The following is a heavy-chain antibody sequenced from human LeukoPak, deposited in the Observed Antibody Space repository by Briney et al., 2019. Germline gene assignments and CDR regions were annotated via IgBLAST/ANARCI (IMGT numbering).Heavy chain of an antibody. CDR2: IYTSGST. V-gene: IGHV4-61*02. CDR3: AREQARYCSSTSCSRSDAFDI. D-gene: IGHD2-2*01. Sequence: PSETLSLTCTVSGGSISSGSYYWSWIRQPAGKGLEWIGRIYTSGSTNYNPSLKSRVTISVDTSKNQFSLKLSSVTAADTAVYYCAREQARYCSSTSCSRSDAFDIWGQGTMVTVSS. CDR1: GGSISSGSYY. J-gene: IGHJ3*02.